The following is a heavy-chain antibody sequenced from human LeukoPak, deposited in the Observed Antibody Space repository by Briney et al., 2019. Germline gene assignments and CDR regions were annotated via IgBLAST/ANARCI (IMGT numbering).Heavy chain of an antibody. J-gene: IGHJ4*02. D-gene: IGHD1-14*01. Sequence: PSETLSLTYTVSGGSISSYYWSWIRQPPGKGLEWIGYIYTSGSTNYNPSLKSRVTISVDTSKNQFSLKLSSVTAADTAVYYCARLTTGLGFDYWGQGTLVTVSS. CDR2: IYTSGST. CDR1: GGSISSYY. CDR3: ARLTTGLGFDY. V-gene: IGHV4-4*09.